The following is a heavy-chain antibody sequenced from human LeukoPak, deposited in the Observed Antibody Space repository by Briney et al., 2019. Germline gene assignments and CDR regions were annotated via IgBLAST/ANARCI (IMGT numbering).Heavy chain of an antibody. CDR2: IYYSGTT. J-gene: IGHJ4*02. Sequence: TWTDPEGSSRVIEWSWVRQPPGKRMEWIGDIYYSGTTNYNPSLKSRLTISLDTSKNQFSLRLTSVTAADTAVYYCARIDAVAATPTSFDYWGQGTLVTVSS. CDR3: ARIDAVAATPTSFDY. CDR1: EGSSRVIE. V-gene: IGHV4-59*01. D-gene: IGHD6-19*01.